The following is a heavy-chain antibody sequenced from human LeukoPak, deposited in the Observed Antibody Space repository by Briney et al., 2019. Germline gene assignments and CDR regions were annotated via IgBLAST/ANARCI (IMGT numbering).Heavy chain of an antibody. CDR2: IYYTGTT. CDR1: GGSISSSRYY. CDR3: ARVYCSSNSCYLDY. D-gene: IGHD2-2*01. Sequence: SETLSLTCTVSGGSISSSRYYWGWIRQPPGKGLEWIGSIYYTGTTTYNPSLKSRVSMSLDKSKNQFSLNLTSVTAADTAIYYCARVYCSSNSCYLDYWSQGTLVTVSS. J-gene: IGHJ4*02. V-gene: IGHV4-39*07.